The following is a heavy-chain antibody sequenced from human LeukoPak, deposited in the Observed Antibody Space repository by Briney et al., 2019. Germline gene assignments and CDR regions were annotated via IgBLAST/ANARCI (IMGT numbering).Heavy chain of an antibody. Sequence: TGGALRLSCAASGFTFSNYEMNWVRQAPGKGLEWVSYISSSGSTIYYADSVKGRFTMSRDDAKNSLYLQMNSLRAEDTAVYYGASFGGYSFDYWGQGTLVTVSS. CDR2: ISSSGSTI. CDR3: ASFGGYSFDY. V-gene: IGHV3-48*03. D-gene: IGHD3-16*01. J-gene: IGHJ4*02. CDR1: GFTFSNYE.